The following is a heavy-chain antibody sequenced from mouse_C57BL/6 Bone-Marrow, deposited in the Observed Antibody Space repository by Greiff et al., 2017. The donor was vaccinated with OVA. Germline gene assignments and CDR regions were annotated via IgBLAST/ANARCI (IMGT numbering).Heavy chain of an antibody. V-gene: IGHV1-76*01. D-gene: IGHD1-1*02. CDR2: IYPGSGNT. J-gene: IGHJ1*03. CDR3: ARDGGTYWYFDV. Sequence: QVQLQQSGAELVRPGASVKLSCKASGYTFTDYYINWVKQRPGQGLEWIARIYPGSGNTYYNEKFKGKATLTAEKSSSTAYMQLSSLTSEDTAVDFCARDGGTYWYFDVWGTGTTVTVSS. CDR1: GYTFTDYY.